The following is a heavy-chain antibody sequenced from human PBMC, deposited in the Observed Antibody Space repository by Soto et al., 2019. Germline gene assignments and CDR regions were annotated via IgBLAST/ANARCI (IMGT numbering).Heavy chain of an antibody. CDR3: AKDLIPLWDYYYYGMDV. V-gene: IGHV3-30*18. CDR1: GFTFSSYG. CDR2: ISYDGSNK. Sequence: QVQLVESGGGVVQPGRSLRLSCAASGFTFSSYGMHWVRQAPGKGLEWVAVISYDGSNKYYADSVKGRFTISRDNSKNXPYLQMNSLRAEDTAVYYCAKDLIPLWDYYYYGMDVWGQGTTVTVSS. J-gene: IGHJ6*02. D-gene: IGHD1-26*01.